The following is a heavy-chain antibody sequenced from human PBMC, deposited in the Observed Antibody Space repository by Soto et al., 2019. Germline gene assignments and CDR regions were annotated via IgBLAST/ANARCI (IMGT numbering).Heavy chain of an antibody. CDR1: GGSISSGGYY. CDR2: IYDSGST. D-gene: IGHD2-8*02. CDR3: ARSIKVVSNMGV. Sequence: QVQLQESGPGLVKPSQTLSLTCTVSGGSISSGGYYWSWIRQHPGKGLEWIGSIYDSGSTYYNPSLKSRLTISVDTSKNQFSLKLSSVTAADTAVYYWARSIKVVSNMGVWGQGTTVTVSS. J-gene: IGHJ6*02. V-gene: IGHV4-31*03.